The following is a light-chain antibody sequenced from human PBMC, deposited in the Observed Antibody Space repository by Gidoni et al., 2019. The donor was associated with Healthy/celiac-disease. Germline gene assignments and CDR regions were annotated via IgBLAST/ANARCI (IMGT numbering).Light chain of an antibody. J-gene: IGKJ1*01. Sequence: EIVLTPSPATLSLSPGERATLSCRASQSVSSYLAWYQQKPGQAPRLLIYDASNRATGIPARFSGSGSGTDFTLTISSREPEDFAVYYCQQRSNWPRTFGQGTKVEIK. CDR3: QQRSNWPRT. CDR2: DAS. V-gene: IGKV3-11*01. CDR1: QSVSSY.